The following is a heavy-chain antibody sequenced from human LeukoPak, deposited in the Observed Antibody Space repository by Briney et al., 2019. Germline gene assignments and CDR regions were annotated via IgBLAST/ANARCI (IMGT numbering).Heavy chain of an antibody. D-gene: IGHD6-19*01. CDR1: GFTFSSYA. CDR2: ISGSGGST. J-gene: IGHJ4*02. CDR3: AKAYYSSGWFPGDY. V-gene: IGHV3-23*01. Sequence: GGSLRLSCAASGFTFSSYAMSWVRQAPGKGLEWVSAISGSGGSTYYADSVKGRFTISRDNSKNTLYLQMNSLRAGDTAVYYCAKAYYSSGWFPGDYWGQGTLVTVSS.